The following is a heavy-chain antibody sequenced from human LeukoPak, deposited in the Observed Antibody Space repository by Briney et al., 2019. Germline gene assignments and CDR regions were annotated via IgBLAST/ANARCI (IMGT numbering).Heavy chain of an antibody. Sequence: PSQTLSLTPALPGGSIFAGVPYSSWIRQHPRKCLEWLGIIVVSGSTNYNPSLKSRITISVDTSKNQFSMKLSSVTAADTAVYYCSRGFAGSSTNYAYPFGYWGQGTLVTVSS. CDR3: SRGFAGSSTNYAYPFGY. CDR2: IVVSGST. CDR1: GGSIFAGVPY. D-gene: IGHD2-2*01. V-gene: IGHV4-31*11. J-gene: IGHJ4*02.